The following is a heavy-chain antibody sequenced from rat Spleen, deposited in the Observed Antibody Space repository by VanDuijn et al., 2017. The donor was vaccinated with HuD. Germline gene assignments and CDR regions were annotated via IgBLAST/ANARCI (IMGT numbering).Heavy chain of an antibody. Sequence: EVQLVESGGGLVQPGRSLKLSCAASGSTFSDYNMAWVRQAPTQGLEWVATIIYDGSRTYYRDPVKGRFTISRDNAKSTLYLQMDSLRSEDTATYYCATENWDPYYWYFDFWGPGTMVTVSS. J-gene: IGHJ1*01. CDR2: IIYDGSRT. CDR1: GSTFSDYN. CDR3: ATENWDPYYWYFDF. V-gene: IGHV5S10*01. D-gene: IGHD5-1*01.